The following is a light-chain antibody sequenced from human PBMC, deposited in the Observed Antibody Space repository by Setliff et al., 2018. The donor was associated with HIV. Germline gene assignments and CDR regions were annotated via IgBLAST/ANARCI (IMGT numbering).Light chain of an antibody. CDR1: SSDIGTYNL. CDR2: DVT. Sequence: QSALAQPASVSGSPGQSITISCTGTSSDIGTYNLVSWYQQHPGKAPKLMIYDVTKRPSGVSNRFSGSKSGNTASLTISGLQAEDEADYYCCSYAGSSTYVFGTGTKVTV. CDR3: CSYAGSSTYV. V-gene: IGLV2-23*02. J-gene: IGLJ1*01.